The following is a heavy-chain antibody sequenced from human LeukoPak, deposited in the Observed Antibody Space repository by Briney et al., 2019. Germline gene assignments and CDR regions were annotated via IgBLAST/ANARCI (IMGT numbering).Heavy chain of an antibody. CDR1: GYRFISNY. CDR3: AREGSYCVGGDCYSFDF. V-gene: IGHV1-2*02. D-gene: IGHD2-21*02. CDR2: MHPGNGNT. Sequence: ASVKVSCKASGYRFISNYIQWVRQAPGLGPEWMGWMHPGNGNTRYAEKFQGRVTMTRDTSINTAYMDQSSLRSDDTAVYYCAREGSYCVGGDCYSFDFWGQGTLITVSS. J-gene: IGHJ4*02.